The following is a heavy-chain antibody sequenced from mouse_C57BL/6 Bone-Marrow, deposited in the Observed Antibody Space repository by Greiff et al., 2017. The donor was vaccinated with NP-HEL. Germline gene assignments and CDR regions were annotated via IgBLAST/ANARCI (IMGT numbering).Heavy chain of an antibody. D-gene: IGHD1-1*01. CDR1: GFTFSDYY. V-gene: IGHV5-12*01. CDR3: ARGTTVVENWYFDV. J-gene: IGHJ1*03. CDR2: ISNGGGST. Sequence: EVNVVESGGGLVQPGGSLKLSCAASGFTFSDYYMYWVRQTPEKRLEWVAYISNGGGSTYYPDTVKGRFTISRDNAKNTLYLQMSRLKSEDTAMYYCARGTTVVENWYFDVWGTGTTVTVSS.